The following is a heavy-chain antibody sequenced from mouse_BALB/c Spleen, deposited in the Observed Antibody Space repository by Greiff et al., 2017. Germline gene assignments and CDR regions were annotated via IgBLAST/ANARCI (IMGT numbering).Heavy chain of an antibody. CDR3: ARNWARAMDY. CDR2: ISYDGSN. Sequence: ESGPGLVKPSQSLSLTCSVTGYSITSGYYWNWIRQFPGNKLEWMGYISYDGSNNYNPSLKNRISITRDTSKNQFFLKLNSVTTEDTATYYCARNWARAMDYWGQGTSVTVSS. D-gene: IGHD4-1*01. CDR1: GYSITSGYY. V-gene: IGHV3-6*02. J-gene: IGHJ4*01.